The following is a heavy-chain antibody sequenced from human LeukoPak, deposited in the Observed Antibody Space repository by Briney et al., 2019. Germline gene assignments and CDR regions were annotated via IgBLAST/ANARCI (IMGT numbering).Heavy chain of an antibody. Sequence: SETLSLTCAVYGGSFSGYYWNWIRQSPGKGLEWIGEIDHSGSTNYNPSLKSRVTLSVDTFKSQLSLKLSSVTAADTAVYYCARRYSSGWYYFDYWGQGTQVTVSS. J-gene: IGHJ4*02. CDR2: IDHSGST. CDR1: GGSFSGYY. CDR3: ARRYSSGWYYFDY. V-gene: IGHV4-34*01. D-gene: IGHD6-19*01.